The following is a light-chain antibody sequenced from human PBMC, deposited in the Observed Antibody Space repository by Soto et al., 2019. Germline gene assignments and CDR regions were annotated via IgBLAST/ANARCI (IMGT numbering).Light chain of an antibody. CDR3: QQYGSWWT. CDR2: GAS. V-gene: IGKV3-20*01. J-gene: IGKJ1*01. Sequence: EIVLTQSPATLSLSPGERATLSCRASQSVSGYLAWYQQKPGQAPRLLIYGASSRATGIPDRFSGSGSGTDFTLTISRLEPEDFAVYYCQQYGSWWTFGQGTKVDIK. CDR1: QSVSGY.